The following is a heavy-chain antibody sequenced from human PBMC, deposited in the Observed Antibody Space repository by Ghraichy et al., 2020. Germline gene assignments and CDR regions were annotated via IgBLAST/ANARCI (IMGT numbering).Heavy chain of an antibody. Sequence: GGSLRLSCVASGFTFNSFGMSWVRQVPGKGLEWVSAISGGGGSTYYADSVKGRFTISRDNFKNTLYLEMNSLRVEDTAVYNCATQRGYCSDGNCFFEHWGRGTLVTVSS. CDR3: ATQRGYCSDGNCFFEH. V-gene: IGHV3-23*01. D-gene: IGHD2-15*01. J-gene: IGHJ4*02. CDR1: GFTFNSFG. CDR2: ISGGGGST.